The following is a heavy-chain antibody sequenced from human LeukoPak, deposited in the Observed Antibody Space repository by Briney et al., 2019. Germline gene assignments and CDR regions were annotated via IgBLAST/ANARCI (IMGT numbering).Heavy chain of an antibody. CDR2: IDPNSGGT. CDR1: GYTFTGYY. D-gene: IGHD6-19*01. V-gene: IGHV1-2*02. CDR3: AREIAVAGTWYYYYMDV. J-gene: IGHJ6*03. Sequence: ASVKVSCKASGYTFTGYYMHWVRQAPGQGLEWMGWIDPNSGGTNYAQKFQGRVTMTRDTSISTAYMELSRLRSDDTAVYYCAREIAVAGTWYYYYMDVWGKGTTVTVSS.